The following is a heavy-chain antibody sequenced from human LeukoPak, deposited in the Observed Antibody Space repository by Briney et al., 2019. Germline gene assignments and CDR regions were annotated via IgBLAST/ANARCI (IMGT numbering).Heavy chain of an antibody. Sequence: SGGSLRLSCAASGFTFSSYAMSWVRKAPGRGLEWVSSLSVSGATTYYADSVKGRFTISRDNFNNTLYLQMNNLRAEDTALYYCAAGPYGGNTPFDYWGQGTLVTISS. CDR2: LSVSGATT. CDR1: GFTFSSYA. CDR3: AAGPYGGNTPFDY. J-gene: IGHJ4*02. D-gene: IGHD4-23*01. V-gene: IGHV3-23*01.